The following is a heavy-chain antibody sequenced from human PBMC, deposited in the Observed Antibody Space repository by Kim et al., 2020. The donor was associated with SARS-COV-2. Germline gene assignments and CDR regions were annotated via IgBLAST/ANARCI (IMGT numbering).Heavy chain of an antibody. J-gene: IGHJ4*02. CDR3: ARSLLGSKLQYYFDY. Sequence: SETLSLTCAVSGGSISSGGYSWSWIRQPPGKGLEWIGYIYHSGSTYYNPSLKSRVTISVDRSKNQFSLKLSSVTAADTAVYYCARSLLGSKLQYYFDYWGQGTLVTVSS. V-gene: IGHV4-30-2*01. D-gene: IGHD1-26*01. CDR1: GGSISSGGYS. CDR2: IYHSGST.